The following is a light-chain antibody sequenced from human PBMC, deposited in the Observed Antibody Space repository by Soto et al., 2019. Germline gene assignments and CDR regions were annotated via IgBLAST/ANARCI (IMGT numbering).Light chain of an antibody. CDR1: QSVGSF. CDR3: QQHTNWPYT. CDR2: DAS. J-gene: IGKJ4*01. Sequence: EIVMTQSPATLSVSPGERASLSCRASQSVGSFLAWYQQKAGQAPRLLIYDASTRATGIPARFSGSGSGTDFTLTISSLQSEDFAVYSCQQHTNWPYTFGEGTKVEIK. V-gene: IGKV3D-15*01.